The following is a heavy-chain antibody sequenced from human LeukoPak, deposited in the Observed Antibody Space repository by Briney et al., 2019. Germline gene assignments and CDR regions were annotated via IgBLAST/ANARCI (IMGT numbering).Heavy chain of an antibody. V-gene: IGHV1-18*01. Sequence: ASVKVSCKTSGYTFTYYVISWVRQAPGQGLEWMGWINAYNGNTNDAQKFQGRVTMTTDTSTSTAYMELRSLRSDDTAVYYCARGEKPYDYWGQGTLVSVAS. J-gene: IGHJ4*02. D-gene: IGHD1-26*01. CDR2: INAYNGNT. CDR3: ARGEKPYDY. CDR1: GYTFTYYV.